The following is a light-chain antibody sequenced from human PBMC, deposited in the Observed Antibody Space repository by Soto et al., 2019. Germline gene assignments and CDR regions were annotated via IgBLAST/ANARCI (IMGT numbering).Light chain of an antibody. J-gene: IGLJ1*01. Sequence: QSVLTQPRSVSGSPGQSVTISCTGTSTDVGGYNYVSWYQQHPGKVPKLMLYDVSKRPSGVPDRFSGSKSGNTASLTISGLQAEDEADYNCCSYTGRDTLYVVRSGTKVTVL. CDR3: CSYTGRDTLYV. CDR1: STDVGGYNY. V-gene: IGLV2-11*01. CDR2: DVS.